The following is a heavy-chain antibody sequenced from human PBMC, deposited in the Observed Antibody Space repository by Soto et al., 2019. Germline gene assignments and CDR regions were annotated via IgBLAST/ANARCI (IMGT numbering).Heavy chain of an antibody. D-gene: IGHD3-22*01. Sequence: ASVKVSCKASGYTFTSYGISWVRQAPGQGLEWMGWISAYNGNTNYAQKLQGRVTMTTDTSTSTAYMELRSLRSDATAVYCCARVTYYDSSGYPDYWGQGTLVTVSS. V-gene: IGHV1-18*04. CDR3: ARVTYYDSSGYPDY. J-gene: IGHJ4*02. CDR1: GYTFTSYG. CDR2: ISAYNGNT.